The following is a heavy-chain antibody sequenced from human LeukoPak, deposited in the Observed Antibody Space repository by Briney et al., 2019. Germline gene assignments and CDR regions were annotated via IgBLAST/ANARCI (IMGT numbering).Heavy chain of an antibody. Sequence: ASVKVSCKASGYTFTSYGISWVRQAPGQGLEWMRWISAYNGNTNYAQKLQVRVTMTTDTSTSTAYMELRSLRSDDTAVYYCARAIDYGGNSAFDIWGQGTMVTVSS. J-gene: IGHJ3*02. V-gene: IGHV1-18*01. CDR1: GYTFTSYG. CDR2: ISAYNGNT. D-gene: IGHD4-23*01. CDR3: ARAIDYGGNSAFDI.